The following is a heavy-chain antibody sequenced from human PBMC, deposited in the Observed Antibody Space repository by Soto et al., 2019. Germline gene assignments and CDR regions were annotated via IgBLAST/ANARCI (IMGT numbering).Heavy chain of an antibody. J-gene: IGHJ5*02. CDR1: GGSISSGDYY. D-gene: IGHD2-21*02. V-gene: IGHV4-30-4*01. Sequence: PSETLSLTCTVSGGSISSGDYYWSWIRQPPGKGLEWIGYIYYSGSTYYNPSLKSRVTISVDTSKNQFSLKLSSVTAADTAVNYCARGGAYCSGDCYNWFDPWGQGTLVTVSS. CDR2: IYYSGST. CDR3: ARGGAYCSGDCYNWFDP.